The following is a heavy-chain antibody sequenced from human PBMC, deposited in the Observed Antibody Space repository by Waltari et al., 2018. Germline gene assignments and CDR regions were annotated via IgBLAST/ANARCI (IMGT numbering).Heavy chain of an antibody. D-gene: IGHD2-2*01. CDR1: GGSITSNY. CDR3: ARPIWRTSWKLGEFDP. V-gene: IGHV4-4*07. CDR2: IYTSGST. Sequence: VKRQNSAPGLVRLSETLSLTGTVSGGSITSNYGGWIRQPAGKGLEWIGRIYTSGSTNYNPSLKSRVTMSIDTSKNQFSLKMTSVTAADTAVYYCARPIWRTSWKLGEFDPWGQGTLVIVSS. J-gene: IGHJ5*02.